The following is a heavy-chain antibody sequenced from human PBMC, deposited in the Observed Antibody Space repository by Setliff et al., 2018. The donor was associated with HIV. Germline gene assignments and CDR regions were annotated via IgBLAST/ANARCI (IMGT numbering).Heavy chain of an antibody. CDR2: THTSGST. CDR1: GGSMNENH. Sequence: NPSETLSLICTVSGGSMNENHWSWIRQSPGKGLEWIAYTHTSGSTYFNPSFVSRVTISIDSSENQFSLKLRSLTAADTAVYFCARTGYAFDLWGPGTMVTVSS. V-gene: IGHV4-4*08. J-gene: IGHJ3*01. CDR3: ARTGYAFDL.